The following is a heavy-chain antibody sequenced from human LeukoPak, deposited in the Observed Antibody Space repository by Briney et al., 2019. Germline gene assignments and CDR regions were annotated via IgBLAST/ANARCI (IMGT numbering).Heavy chain of an antibody. D-gene: IGHD5-24*01. CDR2: ISYDGSNK. J-gene: IGHJ4*02. CDR1: GFTFSSYG. CDR3: AKGQLEYYFDY. V-gene: IGHV3-30*18. Sequence: GGSLRLSCAASGFTFSSYGMHWVRQAPGKGLEWVAVISYDGSNKYYVDSVKGRFTISRDNSKNTLYLQMNSLRAEDTAVYYCAKGQLEYYFDYWGQGTLVTVSS.